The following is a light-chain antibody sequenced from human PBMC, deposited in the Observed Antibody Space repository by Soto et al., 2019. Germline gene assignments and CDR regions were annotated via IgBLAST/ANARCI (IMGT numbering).Light chain of an antibody. V-gene: IGKV1-12*01. J-gene: IGKJ4*01. CDR3: QQANSFPFT. CDR2: AAS. Sequence: DIQMTQSPSSVSASVGDTVTITCRASQGINSWLAWYQQKPGKAPSLLIYAASSLQRGVPSRFSGSESGTDFTLTISRLQPEDFATYYCQQANSFPFTFGGGTKVEIK. CDR1: QGINSW.